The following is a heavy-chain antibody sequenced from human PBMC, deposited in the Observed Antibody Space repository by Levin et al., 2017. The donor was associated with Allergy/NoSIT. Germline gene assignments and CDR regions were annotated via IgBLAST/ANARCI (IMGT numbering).Heavy chain of an antibody. V-gene: IGHV3-7*04. CDR2: IKQEGDAR. CDR1: GFTFSSYW. Sequence: PGGSLRLSCAASGFTFSSYWMTWVRQAPGKGLEWVANIKQEGDARYYADSVEGRFTISRDNAKNSLYLQMSSLGAEDTAVYYCARGPPSSYGDHVDYWGQGTLVTVSS. D-gene: IGHD4-17*01. CDR3: ARGPPSSYGDHVDY. J-gene: IGHJ4*02.